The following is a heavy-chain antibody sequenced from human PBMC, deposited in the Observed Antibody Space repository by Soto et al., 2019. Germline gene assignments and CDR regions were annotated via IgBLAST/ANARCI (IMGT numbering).Heavy chain of an antibody. CDR2: ISYSGST. V-gene: IGHV4-59*01. Sequence: PSETLSLFCTVSSDSISSYYWSCILQPPGKRLEWIGYISYSGSTDYNPSLKSRVTISGDTSKNQFSLKVSSVTAADTAVYYCARGTSWQLPFDYWGQGTMVTVSS. CDR1: SDSISSYY. CDR3: ARGTSWQLPFDY. J-gene: IGHJ4*02. D-gene: IGHD6-13*01.